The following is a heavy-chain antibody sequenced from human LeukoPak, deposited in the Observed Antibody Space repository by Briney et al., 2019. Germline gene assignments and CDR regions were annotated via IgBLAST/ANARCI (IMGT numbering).Heavy chain of an antibody. J-gene: IGHJ4*02. V-gene: IGHV3-33*01. CDR3: ASLRAVDSSAYYPDAFGY. CDR2: IWYDGSNK. D-gene: IGHD3-22*01. Sequence: PGGSLRLSCAASGFTFSSYGMHWVRQAPGKGLEWVAVIWYDGSNKYYADSVKGRFTFSRDNSKNSLYLQMNSLRAEDPAVYFCASLRAVDSSAYYPDAFGYWGQGTLVTVSS. CDR1: GFTFSSYG.